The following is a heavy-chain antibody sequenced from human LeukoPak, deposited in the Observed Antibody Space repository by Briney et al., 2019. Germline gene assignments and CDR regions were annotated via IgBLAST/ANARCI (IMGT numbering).Heavy chain of an antibody. Sequence: SETLSLTCTVSGGSISSGSYYWSWIRQPAGKGLEWIGRIYTSGSTNYNPSLKSRVTISVDTSKNQFSLRLSSVTAADTAVYYCAREDPLVAARGLDYWGQGTLVTVSS. CDR2: IYTSGST. D-gene: IGHD2-15*01. V-gene: IGHV4-61*02. CDR3: AREDPLVAARGLDY. J-gene: IGHJ4*02. CDR1: GGSISSGSYY.